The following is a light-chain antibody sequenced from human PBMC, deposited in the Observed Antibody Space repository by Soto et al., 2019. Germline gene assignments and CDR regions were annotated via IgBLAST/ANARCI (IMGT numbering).Light chain of an antibody. V-gene: IGLV2-14*01. Sequence: QSALTQPASVSGSPGQSITISCTGTSSDVGGYDFVSWYQHHPGKVPKLMIFEVSKRPSGVSNRFSGSKSGNTASLTISGLQAEDEADYYRSSYTSTTLVFGGGTKVTVL. CDR3: SSYTSTTLV. J-gene: IGLJ2*01. CDR1: SSDVGGYDF. CDR2: EVS.